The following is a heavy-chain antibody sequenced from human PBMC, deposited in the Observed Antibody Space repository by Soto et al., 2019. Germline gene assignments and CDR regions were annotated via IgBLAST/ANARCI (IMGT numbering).Heavy chain of an antibody. V-gene: IGHV1-46*01. CDR2: INPSGGST. Sequence: VSVKVSCKASGYTFTSYYMHCVRQAPGQGLEWMGIINPSGGSTSYAQKFQGRVTMTRDTSTSTVYMELSSLRSEDTAVYYCARDRIAAAGTWAYYSDYWGQGTLVTVSS. D-gene: IGHD6-13*01. CDR1: GYTFTSYY. CDR3: ARDRIAAAGTWAYYSDY. J-gene: IGHJ4*02.